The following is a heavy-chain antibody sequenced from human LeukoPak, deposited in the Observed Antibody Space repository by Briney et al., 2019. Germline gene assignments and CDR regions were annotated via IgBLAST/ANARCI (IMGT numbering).Heavy chain of an antibody. J-gene: IGHJ4*02. Sequence: SETLSLTCTVSGGSISSYYWSWIRQHAGKGLEWIGRIYTSGSTNYNPSLKSRVTMSVDTSKNQLSLKLSSVTAADTAVYYCAREKYYGSGNFFDYWGQGTLVTVAS. CDR2: IYTSGST. CDR3: AREKYYGSGNFFDY. D-gene: IGHD3-10*01. CDR1: GGSISSYY. V-gene: IGHV4-4*07.